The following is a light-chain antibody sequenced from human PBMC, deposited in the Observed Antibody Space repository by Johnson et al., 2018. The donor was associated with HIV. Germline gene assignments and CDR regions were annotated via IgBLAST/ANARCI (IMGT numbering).Light chain of an antibody. Sequence: QSVLTQSPSVSAAPGQKVTISCSGSSSNIGNNYVSWYQQLPGTAPKLLIYENNKLPSGISDRFSGSKSGTSATLGITGLQTGDEAYYYCGAWDSSLSAYVFGTGTKVTVL. CDR2: ENN. CDR3: GAWDSSLSAYV. J-gene: IGLJ1*01. CDR1: SSNIGNNY. V-gene: IGLV1-51*02.